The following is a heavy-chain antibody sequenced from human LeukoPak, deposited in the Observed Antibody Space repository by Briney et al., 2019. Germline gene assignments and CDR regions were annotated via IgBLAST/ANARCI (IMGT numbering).Heavy chain of an antibody. J-gene: IGHJ4*02. D-gene: IGHD2/OR15-2a*01. CDR3: ARDRGYFYDQLDY. V-gene: IGHV3-23*01. CDR2: ITRGDGRA. Sequence: GGSLRLSCATSGFDFSVYALSWVRQAPGKGLEWVSTITRGDGRAYYADSVKGRFTISRDDARNSLYLQMNSLKDEDTAVYYCARDRGYFYDQLDYWGQGTLVTVSS. CDR1: GFDFSVYA.